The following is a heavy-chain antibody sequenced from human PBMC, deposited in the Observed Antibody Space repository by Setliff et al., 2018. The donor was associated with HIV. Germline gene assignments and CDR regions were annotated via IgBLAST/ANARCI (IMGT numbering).Heavy chain of an antibody. CDR3: ASTGGYSYGFFDS. V-gene: IGHV4-38-2*01. CDR2: IYHSGST. CDR1: GYSISSGYY. Sequence: PSETLSLTCVVSGYSISSGYYWGWIRQPPGKGLEWIGSIYHSGSTYYNPSLKSRVTISVDTSKNQFSLKLSSVTAADTAVYYCASTGGYSYGFFDSWGQGALVTVSS. J-gene: IGHJ4*02. D-gene: IGHD5-18*01.